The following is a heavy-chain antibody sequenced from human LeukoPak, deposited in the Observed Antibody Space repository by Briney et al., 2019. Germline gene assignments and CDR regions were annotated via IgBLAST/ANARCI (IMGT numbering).Heavy chain of an antibody. CDR3: ARDPDRYSSSLFDY. Sequence: GGSLRLSCAASGFTFSSYSMNWVRQAPGKGLECVSYISSSSSTIYYADSVKGRFTISRDNAKNSLYLQMNSLRDEDTAVYYCARDPDRYSSSLFDYWGQGTLVTVSS. CDR1: GFTFSSYS. J-gene: IGHJ4*02. D-gene: IGHD6-13*01. CDR2: ISSSSSTI. V-gene: IGHV3-48*02.